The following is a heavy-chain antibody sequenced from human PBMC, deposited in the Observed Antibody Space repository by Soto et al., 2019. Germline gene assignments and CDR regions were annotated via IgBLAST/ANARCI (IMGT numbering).Heavy chain of an antibody. CDR2: LSAYNGDT. CDR3: ARWSAIVGGAEALDV. D-gene: IGHD1-26*01. J-gene: IGHJ3*01. V-gene: IGHV1-18*01. CDR1: GYTFINYG. Sequence: QVQLVQSGAEVKKPGASVRVSCKTSGYTFINYGITWVRQAPGQGLEWMGWLSAYNGDTSSSEKLQGRFTMTTDTSTSTVYMDLRSLTSDDTAVYYCARWSAIVGGAEALDVWGQGTMVIVSS.